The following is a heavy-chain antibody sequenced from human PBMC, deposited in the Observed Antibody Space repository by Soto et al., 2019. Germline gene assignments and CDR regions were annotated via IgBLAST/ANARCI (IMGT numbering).Heavy chain of an antibody. CDR3: ARSREFDY. CDR1: GGSLSGSTNS. Sequence: QVQLRESGSGLVTTLETLSLTCGVSGGSLSGSTNSWNWIRQPPGNGLEWMGYIFPSGTTYYNPSLKSRVTISIDVSKKQFSLSLRSFTAADTAVYYGARSREFDYWSQGTLVSVSS. V-gene: IGHV4-30-2*01. CDR2: IFPSGTT. J-gene: IGHJ4*02.